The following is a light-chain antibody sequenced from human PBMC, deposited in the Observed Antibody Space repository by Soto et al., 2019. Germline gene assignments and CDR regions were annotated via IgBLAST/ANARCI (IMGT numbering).Light chain of an antibody. J-gene: IGLJ3*02. CDR1: NSNLGAGYD. V-gene: IGLV1-40*01. CDR2: GNR. CDR3: QAYDYSLTAFV. Sequence: QSVLTQPPSVSGVPGQRVTISCTGNNSNLGAGYDVHWYQQLPGAAPKLVVFGNRNRPSGVPERFSGSKSGTSASLAITGLQAEDEADYYCQAYDYSLTAFVFGGVTNLTVL.